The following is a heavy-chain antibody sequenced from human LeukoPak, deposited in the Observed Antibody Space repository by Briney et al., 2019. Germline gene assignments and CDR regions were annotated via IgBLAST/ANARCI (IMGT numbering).Heavy chain of an antibody. D-gene: IGHD3-9*01. Sequence: PGGSLRLSCAASGFTFSTYAMTWVRQAPGKGLEWVSLISGTGGSTYYADSVKGRFTISRDTYKSARYLQMNSLRVGDTDVYYCEKVGQNYDILTYYFAYWGQGTLVTVSS. J-gene: IGHJ4*02. CDR1: GFTFSTYA. V-gene: IGHV3-23*01. CDR3: EKVGQNYDILTYYFAY. CDR2: ISGTGGST.